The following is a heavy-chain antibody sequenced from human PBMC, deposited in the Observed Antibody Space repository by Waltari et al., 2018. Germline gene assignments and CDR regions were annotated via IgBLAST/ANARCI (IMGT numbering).Heavy chain of an antibody. J-gene: IGHJ3*02. CDR3: ATPAHSSGWNDDAFDI. CDR2: IYYSGST. Sequence: QLQLQESGTGLVKPSETLSLTCTVSGGSISSSSYYWGWIRQPPGKGLEWIGSIYYSGSTYYNPSLKSRVTISVDTSKNQFSLKLSSVTAADTAVYYCATPAHSSGWNDDAFDIWGQGTMVTVSS. CDR1: GGSISSSSYY. V-gene: IGHV4-39*01. D-gene: IGHD6-19*01.